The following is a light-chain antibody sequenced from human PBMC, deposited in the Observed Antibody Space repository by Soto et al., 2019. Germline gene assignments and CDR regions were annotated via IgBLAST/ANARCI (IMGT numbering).Light chain of an antibody. V-gene: IGLV2-14*01. J-gene: IGLJ2*01. CDR3: SSYRSNMSVI. CDR2: EVS. Sequence: QSALTQPASVSGSPGQSITISCTGTSSDIGNFNYVSWYQQHPGKAPKLMIYEVSNRPSGISIRFSGSKSDNTASLTVSGLQAEDEADYYCSSYRSNMSVIFGGGTKLTVL. CDR1: SSDIGNFNY.